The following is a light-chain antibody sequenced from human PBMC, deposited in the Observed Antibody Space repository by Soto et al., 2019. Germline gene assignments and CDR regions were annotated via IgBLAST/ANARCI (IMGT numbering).Light chain of an antibody. CDR1: SSDVGGYNY. CDR2: EVS. V-gene: IGLV2-14*01. CDR3: SSYTSSSTVV. Sequence: QSALTQPASVSGSPGQSITISCTGNSSDVGGYNYVSWYQQHPGKAPKLMIYEVSNRPSGVSNRFSGSKSGNTASLTISGLQAVDEADYYCSSYTSSSTVVFGGGTKLTVL. J-gene: IGLJ2*01.